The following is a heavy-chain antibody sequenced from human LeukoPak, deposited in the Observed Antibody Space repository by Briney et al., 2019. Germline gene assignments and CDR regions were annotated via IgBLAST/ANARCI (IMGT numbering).Heavy chain of an antibody. CDR2: ISGSGGST. CDR3: AKDESGYDWPAWYFDF. CDR1: GFTFSSYA. D-gene: IGHD5-12*01. Sequence: GGSLRLSCAASGFTFSSYAMNWVRQAPGKGLEWVSGISGSGGSTYYADSVKGRFTISRDNSKNTLYLQMNSLRAEDTAVYYCAKDESGYDWPAWYFDFWGQGTLVTVSS. J-gene: IGHJ4*02. V-gene: IGHV3-23*01.